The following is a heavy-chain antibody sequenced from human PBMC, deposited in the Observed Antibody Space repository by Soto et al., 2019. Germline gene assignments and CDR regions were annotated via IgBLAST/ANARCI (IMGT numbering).Heavy chain of an antibody. CDR3: VKGYLKGDV. CDR2: ISGSGGSI. D-gene: IGHD1-1*01. J-gene: IGHJ6*02. Sequence: EVQLLESGGGLVQPGGSLRLSCAASGFTFSTYAMNWVRQAPGNGLEWVSAISGSGGSIHYADSVKGRFTISRANSKNTLYMQMNSLRDGVTAVYPCVKGYLKGDVWGQGTTVTVSS. CDR1: GFTFSTYA. V-gene: IGHV3-23*01.